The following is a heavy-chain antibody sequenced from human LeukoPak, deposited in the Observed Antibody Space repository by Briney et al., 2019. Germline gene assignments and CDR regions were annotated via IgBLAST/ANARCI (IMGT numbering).Heavy chain of an antibody. CDR1: GGSSSGYY. J-gene: IGHJ4*02. Sequence: SETLSLTCVLYGGSSSGYYWSWIRQPPGKGLEWIGEINHSGSTNYNPSLKSRVTISVDTSKNQFSLKLSSVTAADTAVYYCANRLLNSSGWYYFDYWGQGTLVTVSS. CDR3: ANRLLNSSGWYYFDY. CDR2: INHSGST. V-gene: IGHV4-34*01. D-gene: IGHD6-19*01.